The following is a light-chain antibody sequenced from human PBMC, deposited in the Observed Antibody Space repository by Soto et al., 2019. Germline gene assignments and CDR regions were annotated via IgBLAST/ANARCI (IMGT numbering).Light chain of an antibody. CDR3: QQNYNLPPIT. J-gene: IGKJ5*01. CDR2: GAS. CDR1: QDINNH. V-gene: IGKV1-33*01. Sequence: DIQLTQSPSSLSASVGDRVTFTCQASQDINNHINWYQQKPGKAPKLLIYGASNLHTGVPSRFSGSGSGTHFVFTISSLQPEDIATYFCQQNYNLPPITFGQGTRLEIK.